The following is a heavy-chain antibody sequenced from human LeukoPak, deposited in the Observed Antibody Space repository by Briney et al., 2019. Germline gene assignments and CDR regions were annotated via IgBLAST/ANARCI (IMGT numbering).Heavy chain of an antibody. J-gene: IGHJ4*02. CDR3: ARSPEYDSSGYYTGGVFDY. D-gene: IGHD3-22*01. CDR1: GFTVSSIY. CDR2: IYSGGST. V-gene: IGHV3-53*01. Sequence: GGSLRLSCAASGFTVSSIYMSWVREAPGEALECVSVIYSGGSTFYADSVKGRFTISRHNSKNTLYLQMNSLRAEDTAVYYCARSPEYDSSGYYTGGVFDYWGQGTLVTVSS.